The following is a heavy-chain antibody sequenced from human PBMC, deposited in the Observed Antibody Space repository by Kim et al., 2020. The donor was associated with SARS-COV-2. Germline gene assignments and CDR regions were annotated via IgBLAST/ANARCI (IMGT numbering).Heavy chain of an antibody. CDR2: VNHRGST. V-gene: IGHV4-34*01. D-gene: IGHD3-10*01. CDR3: ARGERLSGSYGNDH. J-gene: IGHJ4*02. Sequence: SETLSLTCAVYGGSFSGYYWSWIRQPPGKGLEWIGEVNHRGSTNYNPSLKSRVTISVDTSKNQFSLKLSSVTAADTAVYYCARGERLSGSYGNDHWGQGTLVTVSS. CDR1: GGSFSGYY.